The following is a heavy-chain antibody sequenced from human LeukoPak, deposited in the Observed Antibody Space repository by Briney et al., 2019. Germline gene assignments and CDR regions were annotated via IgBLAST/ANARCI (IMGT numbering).Heavy chain of an antibody. Sequence: GGSLRLSCVVSGFSLSTFNMNWVRQAPGKGLEWVSCISGTGSVYYAASVRGRFTISRDNAGNSLFLQLNSLRTEDTAVYFCARDLPGSSWYALDSWGQGTLVTVSS. D-gene: IGHD6-13*01. CDR3: ARDLPGSSWYALDS. V-gene: IGHV3-69-1*01. CDR2: ISGTGSV. J-gene: IGHJ5*01. CDR1: GFSLSTFN.